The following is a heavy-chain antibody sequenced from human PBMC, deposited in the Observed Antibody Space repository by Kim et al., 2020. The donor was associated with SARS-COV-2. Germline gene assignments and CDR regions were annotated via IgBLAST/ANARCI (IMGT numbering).Heavy chain of an antibody. CDR1: GFTFSSYE. CDR2: ISSSGSTI. CDR3: ATEVVPADQQLRDAFDI. D-gene: IGHD2-2*01. J-gene: IGHJ3*02. V-gene: IGHV3-48*03. Sequence: GGSLRLSCAASGFTFSSYEMNWVRQAPGKGLEWVSYISSSGSTIYYADSVKGRFTISRDNAKNSLYLQMNSLRAEDTAVYYCATEVVPADQQLRDAFDIWGQGTMVTVSS.